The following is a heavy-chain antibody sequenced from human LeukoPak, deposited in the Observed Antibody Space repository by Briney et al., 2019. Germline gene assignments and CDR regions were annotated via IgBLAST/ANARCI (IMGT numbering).Heavy chain of an antibody. D-gene: IGHD3-10*01. CDR2: IYYSGST. Sequence: SETLSLTCAVYGGSISSYYWSWIRQPPGKGLEWIGYIYYSGSTNYNPSLKSRVAISVDTSKNQFSLRLSSVTAADTAVYYCARDQGMVRGVGVYWGQGTLVTVSS. J-gene: IGHJ4*02. V-gene: IGHV4-59*01. CDR1: GGSISSYY. CDR3: ARDQGMVRGVGVY.